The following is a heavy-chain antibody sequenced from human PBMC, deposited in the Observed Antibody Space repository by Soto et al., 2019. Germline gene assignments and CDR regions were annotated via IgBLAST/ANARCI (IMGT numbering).Heavy chain of an antibody. V-gene: IGHV3-21*01. CDR2: ISSSSSYI. J-gene: IGHJ3*02. CDR3: ARDPESQTNPSDAFDI. Sequence: GGSLRLSCAASGFTLSSYSMNWVRQAPGKGLEWVSSISSSSSYIYYADSVKGRFTISRDNAKNSLYLQMNSLRAEDTAVYYCARDPESQTNPSDAFDIWGQGTMVTVSS. CDR1: GFTLSSYS.